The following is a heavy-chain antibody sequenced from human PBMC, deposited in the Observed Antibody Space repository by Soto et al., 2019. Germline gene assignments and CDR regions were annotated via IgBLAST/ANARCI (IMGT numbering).Heavy chain of an antibody. J-gene: IGHJ4*02. CDR2: FDPEDGET. CDR3: ATRLYYYDSSGYLNDY. CDR1: GYTNTVLS. D-gene: IGHD3-22*01. Sequence: ASVKVACKVSGYTNTVLSMHWVRQTNRKGLEWMGGFDPEDGETIYAQKFQGRVTMTEDTSTDTAYMELSSLRSEDTAVYYCATRLYYYDSSGYLNDYWGQGTLVTVS. V-gene: IGHV1-24*01.